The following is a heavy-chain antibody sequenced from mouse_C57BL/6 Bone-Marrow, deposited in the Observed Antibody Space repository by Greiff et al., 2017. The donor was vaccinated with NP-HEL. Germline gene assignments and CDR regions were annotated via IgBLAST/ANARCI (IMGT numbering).Heavy chain of an antibody. D-gene: IGHD1-1*01. CDR1: GFTFTDYY. Sequence: EVKLMESGGGLVQPGGSLSLSCAASGFTFTDYYMSWVRQPPGKALEWLGFIRNKANGYTTEYSASVKGRFTISRDNSQSILYLQMNALRAEERATDYCARDYYGSSCAMDDWGQGTSVTVSS. CDR2: IRNKANGYTT. CDR3: ARDYYGSSCAMDD. J-gene: IGHJ4*01. V-gene: IGHV7-3*01.